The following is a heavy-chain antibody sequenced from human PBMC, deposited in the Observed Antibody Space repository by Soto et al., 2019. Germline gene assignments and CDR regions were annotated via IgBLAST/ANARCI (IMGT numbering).Heavy chain of an antibody. J-gene: IGHJ4*02. CDR2: INPNSGGP. D-gene: IGHD1-1*01. CDR3: ARGGTTSLDY. V-gene: IGHV1-2*02. CDR1: GYTFTDYY. Sequence: ASLKVSCKTSGYTFTDYYMHWVRHAPGQGREWMGWINPNSGGPISAQKFQGRVTMTRDTSISTAYLELSRLRSDDMAVYYCARGGTTSLDYWGQGTQVTVSS.